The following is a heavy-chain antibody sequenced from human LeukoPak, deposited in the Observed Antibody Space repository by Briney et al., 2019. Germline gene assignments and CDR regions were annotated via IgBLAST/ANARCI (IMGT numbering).Heavy chain of an antibody. Sequence: PGGSLRLSCVASGFTFSSYAMTWVRQAPGKGLEWIGSIYHSGSTYYNPSLKSRVTISVDTSKNQFSLKLSSVTAADTAVYYCARVPVVVTATRGAFDIWGQGTMVTVSS. D-gene: IGHD2-21*02. CDR1: GFTFSSYA. CDR2: IYHSGST. CDR3: ARVPVVVTATRGAFDI. V-gene: IGHV4-38-2*01. J-gene: IGHJ3*02.